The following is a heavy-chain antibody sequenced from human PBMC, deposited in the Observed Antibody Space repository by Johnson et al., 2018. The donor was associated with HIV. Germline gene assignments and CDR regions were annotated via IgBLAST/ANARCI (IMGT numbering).Heavy chain of an antibody. CDR3: AREGGIAAAVTDAFDI. V-gene: IGHV3-7*01. D-gene: IGHD6-13*01. J-gene: IGHJ3*02. CDR2: IKQDGSEK. CDR1: GFTFSSYW. Sequence: VQLVESGGGLVQPGGSLRLSCAASGFTFSSYWMSWVRHAPGKGLEWVANIKQDGSEKYYVDSVKGRFTISRDNAKNSLYLQMNSLRAEDTAVYYCAREGGIAAAVTDAFDIWGQGTMVTVSS.